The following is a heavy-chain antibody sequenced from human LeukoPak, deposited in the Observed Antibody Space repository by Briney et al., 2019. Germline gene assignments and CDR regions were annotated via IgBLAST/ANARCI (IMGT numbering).Heavy chain of an antibody. V-gene: IGHV7-4-1*01. CDR3: ARLVAAGGSGSFDP. J-gene: IGHJ5*02. CDR2: INTYTGNP. CDR1: GYTFTTYA. D-gene: IGHD6-13*01. Sequence: ASVKVSCKASGYTFTTYAMNWVRQAPGQGLEWMGWINTYTGNPTYARDFTGRFVFSLDTSVSTAYLQIYSLKAEDTAVYYCARLVAAGGSGSFDPWGQGTLVTVSS.